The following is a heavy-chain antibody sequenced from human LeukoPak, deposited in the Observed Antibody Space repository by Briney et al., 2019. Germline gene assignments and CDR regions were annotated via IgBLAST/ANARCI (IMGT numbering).Heavy chain of an antibody. CDR2: ISSSSSYI. CDR3: ARDRALLWFGESDRDYYYYGMDV. Sequence: PGGSLRLSCAASGFTFSSYSMNWVRQAPGKGLEWVSSISSSSSYIYYADSVKGRFTISRDNAKNSLYLQMNSLRAEDTAVYYCARDRALLWFGESDRDYYYYGMDVWGQGTTVTVSS. CDR1: GFTFSSYS. V-gene: IGHV3-21*01. D-gene: IGHD3-10*01. J-gene: IGHJ6*02.